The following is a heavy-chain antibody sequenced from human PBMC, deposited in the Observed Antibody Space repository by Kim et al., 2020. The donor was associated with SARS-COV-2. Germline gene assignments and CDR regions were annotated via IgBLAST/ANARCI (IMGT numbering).Heavy chain of an antibody. CDR3: ARVNADVTIFGVVIRGGAFDI. V-gene: IGHV3-33*01. J-gene: IGHJ3*02. D-gene: IGHD3-3*01. CDR1: GFTFSSYG. CDR2: IWYDGSNK. Sequence: GGSLRLSCAASGFTFSSYGMHWVRQAPGKGLEWVAVIWYDGSNKYYADSVKDRFTISRDNSKNTLYLQMNSLRAEDTAVYYCARVNADVTIFGVVIRGGAFDIWGQGTMVTVSS.